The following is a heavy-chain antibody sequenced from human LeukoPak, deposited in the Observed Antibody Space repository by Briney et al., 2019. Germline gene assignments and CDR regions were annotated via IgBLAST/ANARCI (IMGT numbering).Heavy chain of an antibody. D-gene: IGHD2-15*01. J-gene: IGHJ6*04. CDR2: IIPIFGTA. CDR3: ASGGVVVVVAATPDLQYYYYYGMDV. Sequence: ASVKVSRKASGGTFSSYAISWVRQAPGQGLEWMGGIIPIFGTANYAQKFQGRVTITADESTSTAYMELSSLRSEDTAVYYCASGGVVVVVAATPDLQYYYYYGMDVWGKGTTVTVSS. V-gene: IGHV1-69*13. CDR1: GGTFSSYA.